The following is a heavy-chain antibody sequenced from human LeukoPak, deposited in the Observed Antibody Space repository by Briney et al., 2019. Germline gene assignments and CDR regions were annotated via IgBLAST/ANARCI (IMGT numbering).Heavy chain of an antibody. J-gene: IGHJ4*02. Sequence: QSGGSLRLSCAASGFTFSDYYMSWIRHAPGKGLVWVSRINSDGSSTSYADSVKGRFTISRDNAKNTLYLQMNSLRAEDTAVYYCARGGRYSGSSFDYWGQGTLVTVSS. V-gene: IGHV3-74*01. D-gene: IGHD1-26*01. CDR1: GFTFSDYY. CDR2: INSDGSST. CDR3: ARGGRYSGSSFDY.